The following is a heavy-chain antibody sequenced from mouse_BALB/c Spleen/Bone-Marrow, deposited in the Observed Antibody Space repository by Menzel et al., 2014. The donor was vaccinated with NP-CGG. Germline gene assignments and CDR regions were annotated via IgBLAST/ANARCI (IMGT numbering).Heavy chain of an antibody. V-gene: IGHV1-80*01. CDR2: IYPGDGDI. CDR3: ERFYYRYDDFAMYF. D-gene: IGHD2-14*01. CDR1: GYAFCNYW. J-gene: IGHJ4*01. Sequence: QIQLQQSGAELVRPGSSVKISCKASGYAFCNYWMSWVKQRPGQGLEWIGQIYPGDGDINYNGKFMVKATLTADKSSSTAYMQLNSLTSEDSAVYFCERFYYRYDDFAMYFWGQGTSGTGPS.